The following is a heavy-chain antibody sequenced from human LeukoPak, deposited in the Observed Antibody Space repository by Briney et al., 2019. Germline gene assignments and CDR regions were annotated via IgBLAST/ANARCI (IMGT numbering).Heavy chain of an antibody. CDR1: GSSISSYY. CDR2: IYSSGST. Sequence: SETLSLTCTVSGSSISSYYWSWIRQPPGKGLEWIAYIYSSGSTNYNPSLKSRVTISVDTSKNQVSLRLTSVTAADTAVYYCARGHQGSSWPEYFQHWGQGTLVTVSS. CDR3: ARGHQGSSWPEYFQH. D-gene: IGHD6-13*01. J-gene: IGHJ1*01. V-gene: IGHV4-59*01.